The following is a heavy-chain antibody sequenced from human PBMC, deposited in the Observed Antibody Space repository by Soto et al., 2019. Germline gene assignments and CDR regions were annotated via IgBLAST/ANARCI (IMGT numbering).Heavy chain of an antibody. CDR2: IWYDGSNK. D-gene: IGHD6-19*01. J-gene: IGHJ4*02. CDR1: GFTFSSYG. V-gene: IGHV3-33*01. Sequence: GSLRLSCAASGFTFSSYGMHWVRQAPGKGLEWVAVIWYDGSNKYYADSVKGRFTISRDNSKNTLYLQMNSLRAEDTAVYYCARYRYSSRWYDLYYWGQGTLVTVSS. CDR3: ARYRYSSRWYDLYY.